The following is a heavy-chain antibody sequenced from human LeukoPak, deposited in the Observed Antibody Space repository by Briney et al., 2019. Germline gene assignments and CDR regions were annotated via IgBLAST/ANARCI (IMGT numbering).Heavy chain of an antibody. J-gene: IGHJ4*02. CDR3: ARGLDSSGYYHVVDS. Sequence: GGSLRLSCADSGFTFSSYAMSWVRQAPGKGLERVSLISTSGRTHYADSVQGRFTISRDNSKNTLSLHMNSLRAEDTAVYYCARGLDSSGYYHVVDSWGQGALVTVSS. D-gene: IGHD3-22*01. V-gene: IGHV3-23*01. CDR1: GFTFSSYA. CDR2: ISTSGRT.